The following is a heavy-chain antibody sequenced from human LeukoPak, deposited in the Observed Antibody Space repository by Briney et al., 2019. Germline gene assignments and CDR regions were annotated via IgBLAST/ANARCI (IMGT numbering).Heavy chain of an antibody. CDR1: GFTFSSYS. Sequence: GGSLRLSCAASGFTFSSYSMNWVRQAPGKGLEWVSSISSSSSYIYYADSVKGRFTISRDNAKNSLYLQMNSLRAEDTAVYYCARDGPSYGSGSYSDYWGQGTLVTVSS. J-gene: IGHJ4*02. CDR3: ARDGPSYGSGSYSDY. CDR2: ISSSSSYI. D-gene: IGHD3-10*01. V-gene: IGHV3-21*01.